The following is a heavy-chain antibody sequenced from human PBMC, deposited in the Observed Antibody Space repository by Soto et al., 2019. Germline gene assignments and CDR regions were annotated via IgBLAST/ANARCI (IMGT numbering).Heavy chain of an antibody. V-gene: IGHV4-30-4*01. Sequence: QVQLQESGPGLVKPSQTLSLTCTVSGGSISSGDYYWIWIRQPPGKGLEWIGYIYYSGRTYYNPSLKSRVTISVDPSKYQFSLKLSSVTAADTAVYYCARDDTTYYDFWFGMDVLGQGTTVTVSS. J-gene: IGHJ6*02. CDR1: GGSISSGDYY. D-gene: IGHD3-3*01. CDR2: IYYSGRT. CDR3: ARDDTTYYDFWFGMDV.